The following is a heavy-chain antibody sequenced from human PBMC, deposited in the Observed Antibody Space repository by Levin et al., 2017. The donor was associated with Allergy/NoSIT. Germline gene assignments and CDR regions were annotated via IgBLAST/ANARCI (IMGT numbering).Heavy chain of an antibody. D-gene: IGHD7-27*01. J-gene: IGHJ4*02. CDR1: GFTFGDYS. Sequence: GGSLRLSCAASGFTFGDYSMHWVRQAPGKGLEWVSGINWNRDKIGYADSVRARFTISRDNAKNSLYLQMNSLGPEDTALYYCAKGLNWGSPNTFDYWGQGTLVTVSS. CDR3: AKGLNWGSPNTFDY. CDR2: INWNRDKI. V-gene: IGHV3-9*01.